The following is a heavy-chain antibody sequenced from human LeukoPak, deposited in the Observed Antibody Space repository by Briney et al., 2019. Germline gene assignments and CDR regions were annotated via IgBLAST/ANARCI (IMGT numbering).Heavy chain of an antibody. CDR3: ARDPGYYSSFDY. CDR1: GGSISSYY. D-gene: IGHD3-22*01. Sequence: SETLSLTCTVSGGSISSYYWSWIRQPPGKGLEWIGYIYYSGSTNYNPSLKSRVTISVDTSKNQFSLKLSSVTAADTAVYYCARDPGYYSSFDYWGQGTLVTVSS. V-gene: IGHV4-59*01. CDR2: IYYSGST. J-gene: IGHJ4*02.